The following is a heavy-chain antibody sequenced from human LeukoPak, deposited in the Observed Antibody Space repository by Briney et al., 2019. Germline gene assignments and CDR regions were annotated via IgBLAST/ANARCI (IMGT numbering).Heavy chain of an antibody. D-gene: IGHD2-15*01. CDR2: ISSNGGST. J-gene: IGHJ4*02. Sequence: PGGSLRLSCAASGFTFSTYGMHWVRQAPGKGLEYVSSISSNGGSTYYADSVKGRFSISRDTSKNTLYLLMTSLRAEDTAVYFCVKDGCRGAGCYYFDYWGQGTLVTVSS. CDR3: VKDGCRGAGCYYFDY. CDR1: GFTFSTYG. V-gene: IGHV3-64D*06.